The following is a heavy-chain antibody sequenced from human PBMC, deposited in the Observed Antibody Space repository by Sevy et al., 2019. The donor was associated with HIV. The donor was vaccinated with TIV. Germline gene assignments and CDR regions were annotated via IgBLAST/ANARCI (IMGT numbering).Heavy chain of an antibody. Sequence: GGSLSLSCAASEFTVSSSYMSGVRQAPGRGLEWVSILYSGGSTYYAASVKGRFAVSRDNSMNTLYLQMNSLRAEDTAVYYCARAGTGSYRAYFDYWGQGTLVTVSS. CDR1: EFTVSSSY. CDR2: LYSGGST. V-gene: IGHV3-53*01. J-gene: IGHJ4*02. D-gene: IGHD1-26*01. CDR3: ARAGTGSYRAYFDY.